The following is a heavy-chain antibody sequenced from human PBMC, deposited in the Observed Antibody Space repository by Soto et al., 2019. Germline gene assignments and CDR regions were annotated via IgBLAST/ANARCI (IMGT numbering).Heavy chain of an antibody. CDR2: ISGSGGST. Sequence: GGSLRLSCAASGFTFSSYAMSWVRQAPGKGLEWVSAISGSGGSTYYAGSVKGRFTISRDNSKNTLYLQMNSLRAEDTAVYYCAKKMVRGEYNWFDPWGQGTLVTVSS. CDR3: AKKMVRGEYNWFDP. V-gene: IGHV3-23*01. J-gene: IGHJ5*02. D-gene: IGHD3-10*01. CDR1: GFTFSSYA.